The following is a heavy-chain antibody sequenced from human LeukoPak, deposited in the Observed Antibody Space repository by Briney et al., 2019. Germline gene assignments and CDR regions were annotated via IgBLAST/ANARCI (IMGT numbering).Heavy chain of an antibody. V-gene: IGHV3-30*14. Sequence: GRSLRLSCAASGFTFSSYAMHWVRQAPGKGLEWVAVISYDGSNKYYADSVKGRFTISRDNSKNTLYLQMNSLGAEDTAVYYCARGLMTRYYDAFDIWGQGTMVTVSS. CDR2: ISYDGSNK. J-gene: IGHJ3*02. D-gene: IGHD3-9*01. CDR3: ARGLMTRYYDAFDI. CDR1: GFTFSSYA.